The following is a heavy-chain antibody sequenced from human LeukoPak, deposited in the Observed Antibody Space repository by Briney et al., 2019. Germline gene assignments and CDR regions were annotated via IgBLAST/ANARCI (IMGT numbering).Heavy chain of an antibody. D-gene: IGHD6-19*01. CDR1: GGSIRSYY. Sequence: SETLSLTCTVSGGSIRSYYWSWIRQPPGKGLEWIGYIYYSGSTNYNPSLKSRVTISVDTSKNQFSLKLSSVTAADTAVYYCARVYSSGWAVDAFDIWGQGTMVTVSS. CDR3: ARVYSSGWAVDAFDI. CDR2: IYYSGST. V-gene: IGHV4-59*01. J-gene: IGHJ3*02.